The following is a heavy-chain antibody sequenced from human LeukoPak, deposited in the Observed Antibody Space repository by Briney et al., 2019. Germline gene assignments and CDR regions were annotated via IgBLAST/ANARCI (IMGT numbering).Heavy chain of an antibody. CDR2: IKSKTDGGTT. V-gene: IGHV3-15*01. Sequence: PGGSLRLSCAASGFTFSNAWMSWVRQAPGKGLEWGGRIKSKTDGGTTDYAAPVKGRFTISRDDSKNTLYLQMNSLKTEDTAVYYCKNTNYDFWSGYMDVWGKGTTVTVSS. CDR3: KNTNYDFWSGYMDV. CDR1: GFTFSNAW. J-gene: IGHJ6*03. D-gene: IGHD3-3*01.